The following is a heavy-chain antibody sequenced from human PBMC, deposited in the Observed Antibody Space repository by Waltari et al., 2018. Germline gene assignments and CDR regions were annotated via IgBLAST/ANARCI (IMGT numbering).Heavy chain of an antibody. V-gene: IGHV1-69*08. CDR1: GGTFSSYT. J-gene: IGHJ2*01. CDR3: ARDRGRYPTWWYFDL. Sequence: QVQLVQSGAEVKKPGSSVKVSCKASGGTFSSYTISWVRQAPGQGLEWMGRIIPILGIANYAQKFRGRVTITADKSTSTAYMELSSLRSEDTAVYYCARDRGRYPTWWYFDLWGRGTLVTVSS. D-gene: IGHD3-10*01. CDR2: IIPILGIA.